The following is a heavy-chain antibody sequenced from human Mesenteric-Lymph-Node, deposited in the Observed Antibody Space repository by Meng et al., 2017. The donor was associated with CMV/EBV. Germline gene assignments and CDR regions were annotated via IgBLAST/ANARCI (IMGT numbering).Heavy chain of an antibody. Sequence: QVQLHRWGAGLLEPSETLSGTCAVYGGSFSGYYWNWIRQSPEKGLEWIGEINHSGSTTYNPSFTSRIIISVDTSTNQISLNMSSVTAADTAVYYCARGSSYDILTGYFDYWGQGALVTVSS. CDR1: GGSFSGYY. CDR2: INHSGST. D-gene: IGHD3-9*01. V-gene: IGHV4-34*01. J-gene: IGHJ4*02. CDR3: ARGSSYDILTGYFDY.